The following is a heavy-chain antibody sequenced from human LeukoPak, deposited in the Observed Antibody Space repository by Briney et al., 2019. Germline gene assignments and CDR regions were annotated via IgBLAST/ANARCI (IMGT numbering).Heavy chain of an antibody. CDR2: IYHSGST. V-gene: IGHV4-38-2*02. D-gene: IGHD3-22*01. CDR3: ARTRKYYYDSSGGFDY. Sequence: SETLSLTCTVSGYSISSGYYWGWIRQPPGKGLEWIGSIYHSGSTNYNPSLKSRVTISVDTSKNQFSLKLSSVTAADTAVYYCARTRKYYYDSSGGFDYWGQGTLVTVSS. CDR1: GYSISSGYY. J-gene: IGHJ4*02.